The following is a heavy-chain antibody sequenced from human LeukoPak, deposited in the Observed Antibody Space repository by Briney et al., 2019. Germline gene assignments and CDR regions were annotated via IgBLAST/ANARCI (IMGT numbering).Heavy chain of an antibody. Sequence: QPGGSLRLSCAASGFTFSSYSMNWVRQAPGKGLEWVSSISSSSSYIYYADSVKGRFTISRDNAKNSLYLQMNSLRAEDTAVYYCARDLRPGSYYYDSSGYWGTDYWGQGTLVTVFS. CDR3: ARDLRPGSYYYDSSGYWGTDY. CDR2: ISSSSSYI. D-gene: IGHD3-22*01. V-gene: IGHV3-21*01. J-gene: IGHJ4*02. CDR1: GFTFSSYS.